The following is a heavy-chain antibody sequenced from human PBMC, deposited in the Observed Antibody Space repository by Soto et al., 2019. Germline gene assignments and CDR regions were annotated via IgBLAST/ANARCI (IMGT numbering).Heavy chain of an antibody. CDR2: ISYDGSNK. J-gene: IGHJ6*02. D-gene: IGHD2-2*01. V-gene: IGHV3-30*18. CDR3: AKDRDIVVVPAALGGMDV. Sequence: GGSLRLSCAASGFTFSSYGMHWVRQAPGKGLEWVAVISYDGSNKYYADSVKGRFTISRDNSKNTLYLQMNSLRAEDTAVYYCAKDRDIVVVPAALGGMDVWGQGTTVTVYS. CDR1: GFTFSSYG.